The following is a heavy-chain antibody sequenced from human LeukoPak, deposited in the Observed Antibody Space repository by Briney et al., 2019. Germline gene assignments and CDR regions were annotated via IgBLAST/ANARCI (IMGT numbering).Heavy chain of an antibody. CDR3: ASSILRFLEWLPYFDY. CDR1: GYTFTSYD. CDR2: IIPIFGTA. Sequence: GASVKVSCKASGYTFTSYDINWVRQAPGQGLEWMGGIIPIFGTANYAQKFQGRVTITTDESTSTAYMELSSLRSEDTAVYYCASSILRFLEWLPYFDYWGQGTVVTVSS. D-gene: IGHD3-3*01. V-gene: IGHV1-69*05. J-gene: IGHJ4*02.